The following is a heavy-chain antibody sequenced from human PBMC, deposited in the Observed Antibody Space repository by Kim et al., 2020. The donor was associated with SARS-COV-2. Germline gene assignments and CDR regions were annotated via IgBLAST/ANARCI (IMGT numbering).Heavy chain of an antibody. J-gene: IGHJ6*02. CDR3: AKDPGDGEYYYYGMDV. Sequence: GGSLRLSCAASGFTFDDYAMHWVRQAPGKGLEWVSGISWNSGSIGYADSVKGRFTISRDNAKNSLYLQMNSLRAEDTALYYCAKDPGDGEYYYYGMDVWGQGTTVTVSS. CDR1: GFTFDDYA. CDR2: ISWNSGSI. V-gene: IGHV3-9*01. D-gene: IGHD2-21*02.